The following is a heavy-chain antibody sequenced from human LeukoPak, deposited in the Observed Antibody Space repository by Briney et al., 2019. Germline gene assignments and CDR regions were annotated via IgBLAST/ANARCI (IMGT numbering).Heavy chain of an antibody. Sequence: SETLSLTCTVSGGSISSGGYYWSWIRRHPGKGLEWIGYIYYSGSTYYNPSLKSRVTISVDTSKNQFSLKLSSVTAADTAVYYCARVANWNDDYYGMDVWGQGTTVTVPS. CDR2: IYYSGST. CDR1: GGSISSGGYY. J-gene: IGHJ6*02. D-gene: IGHD1-1*01. V-gene: IGHV4-31*03. CDR3: ARVANWNDDYYGMDV.